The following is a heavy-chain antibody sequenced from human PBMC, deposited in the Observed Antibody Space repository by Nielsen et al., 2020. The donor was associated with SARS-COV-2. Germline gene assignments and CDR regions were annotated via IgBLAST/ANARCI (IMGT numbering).Heavy chain of an antibody. CDR3: ARFPQRWLQYGGGFDY. CDR1: GGSFSGYY. CDR2: INHSGST. V-gene: IGHV4-34*01. J-gene: IGHJ4*02. D-gene: IGHD5-24*01. Sequence: SETLSLTCAVYGGSFSGYYWSWIRQPPGKGLEWIGEINHSGSTNYNPSLKSRVTISVDTSKNQFSLKLSSVTAADTAVYYCARFPQRWLQYGGGFDYWGQGTLVTVSS.